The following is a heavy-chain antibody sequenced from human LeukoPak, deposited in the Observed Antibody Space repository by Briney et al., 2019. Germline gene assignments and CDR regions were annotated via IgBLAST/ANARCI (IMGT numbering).Heavy chain of an antibody. V-gene: IGHV4-39*07. CDR2: IYYSGST. J-gene: IGHJ4*02. CDR3: ARVGSSNSHYDY. Sequence: SETLSLTCTVSGGSISSSSYYWGWIRQPPGKGLEWIGSIYYSGSTYYNPSLKSRVTISVDTSKNQFSLKLSSVTAADTAVYYCARVGSSNSHYDYWGPGTLDTVSS. CDR1: GGSISSSSYY. D-gene: IGHD3-10*01.